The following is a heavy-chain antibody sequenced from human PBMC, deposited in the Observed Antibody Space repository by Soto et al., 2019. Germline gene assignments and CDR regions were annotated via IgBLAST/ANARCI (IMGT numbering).Heavy chain of an antibody. CDR1: GGTFSSYS. V-gene: IGHV1-69*13. D-gene: IGHD2-15*01. Sequence: SVNVSLKASGGTFSSYSISWGRQAPGQGLEWMGGIIPIFGTANYAQKFQGRVTITADESTSTAYMELSSLRSEDTAVYYCARVSGYCSGGSCYQTYNWFDPWGQGTLVTVSS. J-gene: IGHJ5*02. CDR2: IIPIFGTA. CDR3: ARVSGYCSGGSCYQTYNWFDP.